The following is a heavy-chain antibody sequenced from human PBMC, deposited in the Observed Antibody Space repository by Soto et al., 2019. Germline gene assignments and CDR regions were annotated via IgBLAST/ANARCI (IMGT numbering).Heavy chain of an antibody. CDR1: GYTFTSYY. D-gene: IGHD5-12*01. CDR3: ARAVEMATIEDY. J-gene: IGHJ4*02. V-gene: IGHV1-46*01. CDR2: INPSGGST. Sequence: QVQLVQSGAEVKKPGASVKVSCKASGYTFTSYYMHWVRQAPGQGLEWMGIINPSGGSTSYAQKFQRRVTMTRDTSTSTVYMELSSLRSEDTAVYYGARAVEMATIEDYWGQGTLVTVSS.